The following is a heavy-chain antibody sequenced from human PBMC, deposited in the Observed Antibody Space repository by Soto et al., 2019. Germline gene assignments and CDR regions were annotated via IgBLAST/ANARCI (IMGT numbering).Heavy chain of an antibody. Sequence: QLQLQQWGPGLLKPSETLSLTCPVSGGSLSDYSWPWIRQSPGKGLEWIGEIHPSGSTYYNPSLRSRVTISVDTSKNQFSLKLTSLTAADTAIYYCARGRDEYKLGNVWGHGTTVTVSS. CDR1: GGSLSDYS. CDR2: IHPSGST. J-gene: IGHJ6*02. D-gene: IGHD1-1*01. V-gene: IGHV4-34*01. CDR3: ARGRDEYKLGNV.